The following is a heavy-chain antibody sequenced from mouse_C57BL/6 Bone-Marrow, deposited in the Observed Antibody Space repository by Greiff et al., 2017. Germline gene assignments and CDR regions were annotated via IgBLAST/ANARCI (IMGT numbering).Heavy chain of an antibody. V-gene: IGHV1-55*01. CDR1: GYTFTSYW. Sequence: QVQLKQPGAELVKPGASVKMSCKASGYTFTSYWITWVKQRPGQGLEWIGDIYPGSGSTNYNEKFKSKATLTVDTSSSPAYMQLSSLTSEDSAVYYCASYYYGSSHYAMDYWGQGASVTVSS. J-gene: IGHJ4*01. CDR3: ASYYYGSSHYAMDY. D-gene: IGHD1-1*01. CDR2: IYPGSGST.